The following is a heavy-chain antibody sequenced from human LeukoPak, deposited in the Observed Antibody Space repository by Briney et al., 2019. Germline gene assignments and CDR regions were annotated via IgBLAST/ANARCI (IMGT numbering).Heavy chain of an antibody. CDR1: GFTFSSYE. Sequence: PGGSLRLSRAASGFTFSSYEMNWVRQAPGKGLEWVSYISSSGSTIYYADSVKGRFTISRDNAKNSLYLQMNSLRAEDTAVYYCAKDLAVAGIDDYWGQGTLVTVSS. D-gene: IGHD6-19*01. V-gene: IGHV3-48*03. J-gene: IGHJ4*02. CDR3: AKDLAVAGIDDY. CDR2: ISSSGSTI.